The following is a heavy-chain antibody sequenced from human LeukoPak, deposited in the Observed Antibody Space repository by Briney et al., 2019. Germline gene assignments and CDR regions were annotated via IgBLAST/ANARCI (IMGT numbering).Heavy chain of an antibody. D-gene: IGHD3-16*02. CDR3: ARDGANTFGGVIVTQNFDY. CDR1: GYTFTGYY. Sequence: GASVKVSCKASGYTFTGYYMHWVRQAPGQGLEWMGWVNTNTGNPMYAQGFTGRFVFSLDTSVNTAYLQISSLKAEDTAVYYCARDGANTFGGVIVTQNFDYWGQGTLVTVSS. V-gene: IGHV7-4-1*02. CDR2: VNTNTGNP. J-gene: IGHJ4*02.